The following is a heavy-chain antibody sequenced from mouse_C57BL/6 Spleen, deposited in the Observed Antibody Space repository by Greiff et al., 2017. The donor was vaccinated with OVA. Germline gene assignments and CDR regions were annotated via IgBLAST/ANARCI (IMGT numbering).Heavy chain of an antibody. CDR2: IRLKSDNYAT. V-gene: IGHV6-3*01. J-gene: IGHJ1*03. Sequence: EVKVEESGGGLVQPGGSMKLSCVASGFTFSNYWMNWVRQSPEKGLEWVAQIRLKSDNYATHYAESVKGRFTISRDDSKSSVYLQMNNLRAEDTGIYYCTGDSYWYFDVWGTGTTVTVSS. CDR3: TGDSYWYFDV. CDR1: GFTFSNYW.